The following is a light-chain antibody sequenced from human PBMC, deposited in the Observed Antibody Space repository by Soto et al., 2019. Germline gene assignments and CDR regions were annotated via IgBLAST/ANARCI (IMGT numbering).Light chain of an antibody. J-gene: IGKJ2*01. CDR2: DAS. V-gene: IGKV3-11*01. CDR1: QSVSSS. CDR3: QQRSNWPQT. Sequence: EIVLTQSPATLSLSPGERATLSCRASQSVSSSLAWYQQKPGQPPRLLIYDASNRATGIPARFSGSGSGTDFTLTISSLEPEDFAVYYWQQRSNWPQTFGQGTKLEIK.